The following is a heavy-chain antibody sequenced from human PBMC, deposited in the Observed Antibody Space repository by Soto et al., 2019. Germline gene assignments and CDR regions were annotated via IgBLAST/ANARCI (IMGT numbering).Heavy chain of an antibody. Sequence: QVQLVQSGAEVKKPGASVKVSCKASGYTFTSYYMHWVRQAPGQGLEWMGIINPSGGRTSYAQKFQGIVTMTRDTSTSTVYMELSSLRSEDTAVYYWATEVGYSSGWYYFDYWGQGTLVTVSS. CDR1: GYTFTSYY. J-gene: IGHJ4*02. CDR3: ATEVGYSSGWYYFDY. V-gene: IGHV1-46*01. CDR2: INPSGGRT. D-gene: IGHD6-19*01.